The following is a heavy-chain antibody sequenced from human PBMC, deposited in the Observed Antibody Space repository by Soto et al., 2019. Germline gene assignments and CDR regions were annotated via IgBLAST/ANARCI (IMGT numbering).Heavy chain of an antibody. CDR3: ARVDCSSTSCYGATWFDP. V-gene: IGHV1-18*01. CDR1: GYTFTSYG. D-gene: IGHD2-2*01. Sequence: ASVKVSCKASGYTFTSYGIRWVRQAPGQGLEWMGWISAYNGNTNYAQKLQGRVTMTTDTSTSTAYMELRSLRSDDTAVYYCARVDCSSTSCYGATWFDPWGQGTMVTVYS. J-gene: IGHJ5*02. CDR2: ISAYNGNT.